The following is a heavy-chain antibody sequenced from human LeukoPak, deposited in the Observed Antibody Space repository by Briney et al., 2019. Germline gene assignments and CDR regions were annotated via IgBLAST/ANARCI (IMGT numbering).Heavy chain of an antibody. CDR3: LIAVAGGAFDI. CDR1: GGSISSYY. Sequence: SETLSLTCTVSGGSISSYYWSWIRQPPGKGLEWIGYIYYSGSTNYNPSLKSRVTISVDTSKNQFSLKLSSVTAADTAVYYGLIAVAGGAFDIWGQGTMVTVSS. V-gene: IGHV4-59*08. D-gene: IGHD6-19*01. CDR2: IYYSGST. J-gene: IGHJ3*02.